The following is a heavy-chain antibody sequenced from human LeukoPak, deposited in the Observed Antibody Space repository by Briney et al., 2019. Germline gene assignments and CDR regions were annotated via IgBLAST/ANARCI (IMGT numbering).Heavy chain of an antibody. CDR2: ISYDGSNR. CDR3: AKDRSSHYYYGMDV. J-gene: IGHJ6*02. Sequence: GRSLRLSCAASGLTFSSYGMHWVRQAPGKGLEWVAVISYDGSNRYYADSVKGRFTISRDNSKNTLYLQMNSLRAEDTAVYYCAKDRSSHYYYGMDVWGQGTTVTVSS. V-gene: IGHV3-30*18. CDR1: GLTFSSYG.